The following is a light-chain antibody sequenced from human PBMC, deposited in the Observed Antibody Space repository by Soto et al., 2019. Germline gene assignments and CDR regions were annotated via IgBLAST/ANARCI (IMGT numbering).Light chain of an antibody. CDR1: QSVSSSY. CDR2: GAS. CDR3: QEYKTYSYT. V-gene: IGKV3-20*01. J-gene: IGKJ2*01. Sequence: EIVLTQSPGTLSLSPGERATLSCRASQSVSSSYLAWYQQKPGQAPRLLIYGASRRATGIPDRFSGSGSGADFTLIISRLEPEDFATYYCQEYKTYSYTFGQATKVDIK.